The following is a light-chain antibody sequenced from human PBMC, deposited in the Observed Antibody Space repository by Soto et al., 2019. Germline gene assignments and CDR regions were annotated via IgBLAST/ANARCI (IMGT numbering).Light chain of an antibody. J-gene: IGKJ1*01. CDR2: DAS. CDR3: QQYGGSPRT. Sequence: EIVMTQSPATLSVSPGDRATLSCRASESVTSSLAWYQQKRGQAPRLLIHDASSRATGIPDRFSGSGSGTDFTLTISRLEPEDFAVYYCQQYGGSPRTFGQGTKVDIK. CDR1: ESVTSS. V-gene: IGKV3-20*01.